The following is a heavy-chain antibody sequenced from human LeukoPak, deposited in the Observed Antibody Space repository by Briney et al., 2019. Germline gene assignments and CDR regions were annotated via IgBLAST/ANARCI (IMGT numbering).Heavy chain of an antibody. CDR3: AKARGEKVGAREN. D-gene: IGHD1-26*01. CDR2: INQDEI. V-gene: IGHV3-7*03. Sequence: GGSLRLSCVASGFTFSSSWMSWVRQGPGKGLEWVASINQDEIHYVDAVRGRFTISRDNAKNLLYLQMNSLRAEDTAIYYCAKARGEKVGARENWGQGTLVTVSS. J-gene: IGHJ4*02. CDR1: GFTFSSSW.